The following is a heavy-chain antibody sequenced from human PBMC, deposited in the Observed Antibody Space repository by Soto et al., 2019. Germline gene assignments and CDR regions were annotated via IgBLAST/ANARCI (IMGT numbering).Heavy chain of an antibody. Sequence: ETLSLTCTVTGDSINGRSYYWGWIRQPPGKGLEWNGIIYYSGRTSNNPSLWSRVSMSIDTSKDQFSLKLKSVTAANTALYFCAKQRTSVVTQAYFDVWGPGSLVTVSS. J-gene: IGHJ4*02. CDR3: AKQRTSVVTQAYFDV. D-gene: IGHD2-21*02. CDR1: GDSINGRSYY. CDR2: IYYSGRT. V-gene: IGHV4-39*01.